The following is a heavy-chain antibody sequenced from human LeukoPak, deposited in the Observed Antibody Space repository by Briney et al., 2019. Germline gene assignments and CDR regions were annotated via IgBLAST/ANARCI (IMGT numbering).Heavy chain of an antibody. CDR2: ISWNSGSI. J-gene: IGHJ5*02. D-gene: IGHD2-2*01. V-gene: IGHV3-9*01. CDR3: ARSPYCSSTSCYGINWFDP. Sequence: SGGSLRLSCAASGFTFDDYAMHCVRQAPGKGLEWVSGISWNSGSIGYADSVKGRFTISRDNAKNSLYLQMNSLRAEDTAVYYCARSPYCSSTSCYGINWFDPWGQGTLVTVSS. CDR1: GFTFDDYA.